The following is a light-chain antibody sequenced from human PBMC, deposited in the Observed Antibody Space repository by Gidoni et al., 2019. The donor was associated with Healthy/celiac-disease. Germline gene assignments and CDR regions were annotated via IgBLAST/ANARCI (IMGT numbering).Light chain of an antibody. CDR3: MQALQTPYT. V-gene: IGKV2-28*01. CDR2: LGS. J-gene: IGKJ2*01. CDR1: QSFLHSNGYNY. Sequence: DIVITQSALSLPVTRGAPPSNSCIPSQSFLHSNGYNYLDWYLQTPGQSPQLLIYLGSNRASGVPDRFSGSGSGTDFTLKISRVEAEDVVVYYCMQALQTPYTFGQGTKLEIK.